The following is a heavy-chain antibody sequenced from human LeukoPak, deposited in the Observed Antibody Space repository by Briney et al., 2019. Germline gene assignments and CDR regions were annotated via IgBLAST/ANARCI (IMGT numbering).Heavy chain of an antibody. D-gene: IGHD3-10*02. V-gene: IGHV3-48*03. CDR3: AELGITMIGGV. CDR2: ISSSGSTI. J-gene: IGHJ6*04. CDR1: GFTFSGSA. Sequence: PGGSLRLSCAASGFTFSGSARHWVRQASGKGLEWVSYISSSGSTIYYADSVQGRFTISRDNAKNSLYLQMNSLRAEDTAVYYCAELGITMIGGVWGKGTTVTISS.